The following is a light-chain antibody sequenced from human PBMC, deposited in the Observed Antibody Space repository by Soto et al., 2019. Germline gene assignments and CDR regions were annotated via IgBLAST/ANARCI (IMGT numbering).Light chain of an antibody. J-gene: IGKJ4*01. CDR2: AAS. Sequence: DIQMTQSPSSVSASVGDRVTITCRASQGISSRLAWYQQKPGKAPNLVIYAASNLQSGVPSRFSGSGSETDFTLTIGSLQPEDFVTYYCQQAKSFPLTFGGGTKVEIK. CDR3: QQAKSFPLT. CDR1: QGISSR. V-gene: IGKV1-12*01.